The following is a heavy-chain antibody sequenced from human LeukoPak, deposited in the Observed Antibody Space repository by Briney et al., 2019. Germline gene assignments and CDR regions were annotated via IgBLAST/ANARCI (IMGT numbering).Heavy chain of an antibody. J-gene: IGHJ4*02. D-gene: IGHD1-26*01. CDR1: GFTFSSYS. Sequence: GGSLRLSCAASGFTFSSYSMNWVRQAPGKGLEWVSSISSSSSYIYYAGSVKGRFTISRDNAKNSLYLQMNSLRAEDTAVYYCARDLGYSGSYYHPEFFDYWGQGTLVTVSS. CDR2: ISSSSSYI. V-gene: IGHV3-21*01. CDR3: ARDLGYSGSYYHPEFFDY.